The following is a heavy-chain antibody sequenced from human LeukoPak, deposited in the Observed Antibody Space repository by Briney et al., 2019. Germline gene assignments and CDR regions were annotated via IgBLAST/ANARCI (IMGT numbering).Heavy chain of an antibody. V-gene: IGHV4-59*01. CDR1: GGSFSGYY. J-gene: IGHJ6*03. CDR3: AKSLYYYYMDV. CDR2: IYYSGST. Sequence: SETLSLTCAVYGGSFSGYYWSWIRQPPGKGLEWIGYIYYSGSTNYNPSLKSRVTISVDTSKNQFSLKPSSVTAADTAVYYCAKSLYYYYMDVWGKGTTVTISS.